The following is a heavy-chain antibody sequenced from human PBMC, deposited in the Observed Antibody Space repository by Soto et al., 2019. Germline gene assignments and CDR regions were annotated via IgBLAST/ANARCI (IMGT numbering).Heavy chain of an antibody. CDR1: GGSFSGYY. D-gene: IGHD3-22*01. V-gene: IGHV4-34*01. CDR3: GRLPYSSGYYYGFGSSDY. J-gene: IGHJ4*02. Sequence: KQSQTLSLTCAVYGGSFSGYYWSWIRQPPGKGLEWIGEINHSGSTNYNPSLKSRVTISVDTSKNPFSLKLSSVTAADTAVYYCGRLPYSSGYYYGFGSSDYWGQGTLVTVSS. CDR2: INHSGST.